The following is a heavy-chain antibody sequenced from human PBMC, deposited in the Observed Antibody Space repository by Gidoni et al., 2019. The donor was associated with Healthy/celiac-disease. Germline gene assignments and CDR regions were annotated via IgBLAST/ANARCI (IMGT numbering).Heavy chain of an antibody. V-gene: IGHV3-66*02. CDR2: IYSGGST. J-gene: IGHJ4*02. CDR3: ARAPQGGSYWGGYYFDY. CDR1: GFTVSSNY. Sequence: EVQLVESGGGLVQPGGSLRLSCAAYGFTVSSNYMSWVRQAPGKGLEWVSVIYSGGSTYYADSVKGRFTISRDNSKNTLYLQMNSLRAEDTAVYYCARAPQGGSYWGGYYFDYWGQGTLVTVSS. D-gene: IGHD1-26*01.